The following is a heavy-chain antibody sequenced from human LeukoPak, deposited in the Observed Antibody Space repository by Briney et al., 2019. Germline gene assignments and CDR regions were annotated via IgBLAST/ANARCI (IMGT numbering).Heavy chain of an antibody. CDR1: GYTFTSYA. D-gene: IGHD3-22*01. V-gene: IGHV1-69*13. CDR3: ARGGDSSGSYFDY. Sequence: VASVKVSCKASGYTFTSYAISWVRQAPGQGLEWMGGIIPIFGTANYAQKFQGRVTITADESTSTAYVELSSLRSEDTAVYYCARGGDSSGSYFDYWGQGTLVTVSS. CDR2: IIPIFGTA. J-gene: IGHJ4*02.